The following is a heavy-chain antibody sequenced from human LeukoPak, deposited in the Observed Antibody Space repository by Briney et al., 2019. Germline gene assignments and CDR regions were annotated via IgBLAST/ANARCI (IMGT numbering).Heavy chain of an antibody. D-gene: IGHD1-7*01. CDR2: ISGSGRST. V-gene: IGHV3-23*01. CDR1: GFTFSSYA. Sequence: GGSLRLSCAASGFTFSSYAMSWVRQAPGKRLEWVSSISGSGRSTYYADSVKGRFTISRDNSKNTLYLQMNSLRGEDTAVYYCAQDREGTIADYFEYWGQGTLVTVSS. CDR3: AQDREGTIADYFEY. J-gene: IGHJ4*02.